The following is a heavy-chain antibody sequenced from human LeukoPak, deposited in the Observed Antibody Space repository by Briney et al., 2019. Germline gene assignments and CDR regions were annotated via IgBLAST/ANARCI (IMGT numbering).Heavy chain of an antibody. J-gene: IGHJ3*02. CDR3: ARDLPHDI. CDR1: GFTSKNYG. CDR2: ISYDGSNK. Sequence: GRSLRLSCAASGFTSKNYGMHWVRQAPGKGLEWVAVISYDGSNKYYADSVKGRFTISRDNSKNTLYLQMNSLRAEDTAVYYCARDLPHDIWGQGTMVTVSS. V-gene: IGHV3-30*03.